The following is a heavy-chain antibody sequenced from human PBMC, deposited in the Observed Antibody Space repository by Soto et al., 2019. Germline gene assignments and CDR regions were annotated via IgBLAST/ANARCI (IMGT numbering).Heavy chain of an antibody. Sequence: KSSETLSLTCTVSGGSISSGGYYWSWIRQHPGKGLEWIGYIYNSGSTYYNPSLKSRVTISVDTSKTQFSLKLSSVTAADTAVYYCARDQASAWYYYDSSGYYPPPGMDVWGQGTTVTVSS. D-gene: IGHD3-22*01. CDR3: ARDQASAWYYYDSSGYYPPPGMDV. CDR1: GGSISSGGYY. V-gene: IGHV4-31*03. CDR2: IYNSGST. J-gene: IGHJ6*02.